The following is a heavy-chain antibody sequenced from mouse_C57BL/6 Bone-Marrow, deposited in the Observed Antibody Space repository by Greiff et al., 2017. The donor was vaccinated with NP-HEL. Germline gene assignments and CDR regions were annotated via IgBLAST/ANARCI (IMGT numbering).Heavy chain of an antibody. Sequence: DVHLVESGGGLVKPGGSLKLSCAASGFSFSDYGMHWVRQAPEKGLEWVAYISSGSSTIYYADTVKGRFTISRDNAKNTLFLQMTSLRSEDTAMYYCAHDYDYAMDYWGQGTSVTVSS. D-gene: IGHD2-4*01. CDR2: ISSGSSTI. CDR3: AHDYDYAMDY. CDR1: GFSFSDYG. V-gene: IGHV5-17*01. J-gene: IGHJ4*01.